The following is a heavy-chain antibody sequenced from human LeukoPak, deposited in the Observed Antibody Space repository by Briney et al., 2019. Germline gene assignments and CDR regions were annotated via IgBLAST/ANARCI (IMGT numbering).Heavy chain of an antibody. J-gene: IGHJ3*02. CDR3: AKALDSSGYHDAFDI. CDR2: ISWNSGSI. V-gene: IGHV3-9*01. CDR1: GFTFSSYS. Sequence: GGSLRLSCAASGFTFSSYSMNWVRQAPGKGLEWVSGISWNSGSIGYADSVKGRFTISRDNAKNSLYLQMNSLRAEDTALYYCAKALDSSGYHDAFDIWGQGTMVTVSS. D-gene: IGHD3-22*01.